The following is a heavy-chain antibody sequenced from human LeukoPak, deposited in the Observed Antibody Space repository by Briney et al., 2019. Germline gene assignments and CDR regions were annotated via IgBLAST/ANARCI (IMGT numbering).Heavy chain of an antibody. V-gene: IGHV4-34*01. D-gene: IGHD3-16*01. J-gene: IGHJ5*02. CDR3: ARHYGP. CDR1: GGSFSAYY. Sequence: SETLSLTCAVYGGSFSAYYWSWIRQPPGKGLEWIGSIYDSGSTYYNPSLKSRVTISVDTSKNQFSLKLNSVTAADTAVYYCARHYGPWGQGTLVTVSS. CDR2: IYDSGST.